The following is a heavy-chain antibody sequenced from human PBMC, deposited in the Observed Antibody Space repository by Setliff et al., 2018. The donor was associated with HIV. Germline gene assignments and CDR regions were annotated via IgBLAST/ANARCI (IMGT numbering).Heavy chain of an antibody. D-gene: IGHD2-8*02. CDR1: GYTFTGYY. CDR3: AREAEYSDTGGQYRY. V-gene: IGHV1-2*02. J-gene: IGHJ4*02. CDR2: INPNVGGT. Sequence: ASVKVSCKGSGYTFTGYYVHWVRLAPGQGLEWMGWINPNVGGTTYAQKFQGRVTMTRDTSISTAYMELSRLTSDDTALYYCAREAEYSDTGGQYRYWGQGTLVTVSS.